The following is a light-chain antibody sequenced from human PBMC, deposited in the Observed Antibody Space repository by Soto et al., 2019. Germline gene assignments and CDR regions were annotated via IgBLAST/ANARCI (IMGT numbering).Light chain of an antibody. Sequence: EIGLTQSPGTLSSSPGERATLSCRASQSISSSYLAWYQQKAGQAPRLLIYGASSRATDIPDRFSGSGSGTDFTLTISRLEPEDFAVYYCQQYGSSPLTFGQGTKVEI. CDR1: QSISSSY. CDR2: GAS. CDR3: QQYGSSPLT. V-gene: IGKV3-20*01. J-gene: IGKJ1*01.